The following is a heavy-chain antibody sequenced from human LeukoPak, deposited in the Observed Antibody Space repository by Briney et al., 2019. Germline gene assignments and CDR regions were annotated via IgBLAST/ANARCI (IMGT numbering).Heavy chain of an antibody. Sequence: PGGSLRLSCLASGFTFSSYSMNWVRQAPGKGLEWVSAISNRDNGYSTFYTYSVRGRFTISRDQSKNMLYLQMTSLGVEDTAVYFCAKGGSSGYLDHWGHGTLVTVSS. CDR1: GFTFSSYS. J-gene: IGHJ4*01. V-gene: IGHV3-23*01. CDR3: AKGGSSGYLDH. D-gene: IGHD3-22*01. CDR2: ISNRDNGYST.